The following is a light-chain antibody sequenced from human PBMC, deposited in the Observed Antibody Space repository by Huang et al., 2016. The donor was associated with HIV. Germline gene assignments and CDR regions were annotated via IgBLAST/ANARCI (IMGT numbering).Light chain of an antibody. CDR2: KAS. CDR3: QQYNTYPLT. Sequence: DIQMTQSPSTLSASIGDRVTITCRASQSLSSWLAWYQQKPGKAPKLLIYKASSLESGVPSRFSGSGSCTEFTLTISNLQPDDFATYYCQQYNTYPLTFGGGTKVEIK. CDR1: QSLSSW. J-gene: IGKJ4*01. V-gene: IGKV1-5*03.